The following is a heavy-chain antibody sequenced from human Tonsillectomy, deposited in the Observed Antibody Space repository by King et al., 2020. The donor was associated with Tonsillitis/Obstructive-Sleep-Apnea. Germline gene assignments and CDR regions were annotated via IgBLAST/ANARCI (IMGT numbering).Heavy chain of an antibody. CDR3: GRGNKSFDP. CDR1: GYTFTGFL. CDR2: INPIDGDT. J-gene: IGHJ5*02. V-gene: IGHV1-2*02. Sequence: AQLVQSGAEVKKSGASVRVSCKASGYTFTGFLIHWVRQAPGKGLEWRGRINPIDGDTVYPQKFQGGVTMTRDTSYYTAYMELSSLRSDDTAVYYCGRGNKSFDPWGQGTLVIVSS.